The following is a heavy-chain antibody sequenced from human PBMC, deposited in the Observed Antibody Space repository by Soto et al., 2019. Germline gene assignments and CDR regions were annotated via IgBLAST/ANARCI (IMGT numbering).Heavy chain of an antibody. Sequence: SVKVSCKASGGTFSSYAISCVRQAPGQVLEWMGGIIPIFGTANYAQKFQGRVTITADESTSTAYMELSSLRSEDTAVYYCAREIFSYCTNGVCPWGYGMDVWGQGTTVTVSS. V-gene: IGHV1-69*13. CDR2: IIPIFGTA. CDR1: GGTFSSYA. J-gene: IGHJ6*02. D-gene: IGHD2-8*01. CDR3: AREIFSYCTNGVCPWGYGMDV.